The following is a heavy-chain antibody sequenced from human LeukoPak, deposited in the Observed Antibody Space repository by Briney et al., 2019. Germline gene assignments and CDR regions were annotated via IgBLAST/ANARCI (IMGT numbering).Heavy chain of an antibody. CDR1: GGSISSYS. J-gene: IGHJ4*02. CDR2: IYYSGST. D-gene: IGHD2-2*01. Sequence: SETLSLTCTVSGGSISSYSWSWIRQPPGKGLEWIGYIYYSGSTNYIPSPKSRVTISVDTSKNQFSLNLSSVTAADTAVYYCARSSMSSAQRYAIDYWGQGTLVTVSS. V-gene: IGHV4-59*01. CDR3: ARSSMSSAQRYAIDY.